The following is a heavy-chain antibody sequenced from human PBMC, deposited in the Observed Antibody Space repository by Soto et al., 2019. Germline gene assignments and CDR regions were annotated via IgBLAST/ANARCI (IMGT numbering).Heavy chain of an antibody. V-gene: IGHV3-7*01. J-gene: IGHJ4*02. Sequence: GGSLRLSCVASGFTFSDYWMSWVRQAPGKGLEWVANIKQDGSEEYYVDSVKGRFTISRDNAKSSLSLQMDSLRAEDTAVYYCARDPAAGDYWGQGTLVTVSS. CDR2: IKQDGSEE. D-gene: IGHD6-13*01. CDR1: GFTFSDYW. CDR3: ARDPAAGDY.